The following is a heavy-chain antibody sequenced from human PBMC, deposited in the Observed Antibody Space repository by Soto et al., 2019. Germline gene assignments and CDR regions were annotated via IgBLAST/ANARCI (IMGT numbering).Heavy chain of an antibody. D-gene: IGHD3-10*01. CDR1: GGSINSYY. J-gene: IGHJ6*02. V-gene: IGHV4-59*08. CDR2: VHHSWGS. CDR3: ARQGFGPLHGLVDV. Sequence: QVQLQESGPGLVKPSETLSLSCTVSGGSINSYYWRWIRQSPGKRMEWIGYVHHSWGSSYNPSLPSRVAISLDTSRSQFSLKVTSVTATDTAVYYCARQGFGPLHGLVDVWGQGTTVTVSS.